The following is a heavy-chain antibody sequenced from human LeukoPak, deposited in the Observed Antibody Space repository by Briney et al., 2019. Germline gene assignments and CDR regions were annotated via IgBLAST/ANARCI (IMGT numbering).Heavy chain of an antibody. D-gene: IGHD3-9*01. J-gene: IGHJ5*02. CDR3: AKDRTPQTDWFDPWVLDP. CDR2: IYSGGFT. V-gene: IGHV3-66*01. Sequence: PGGSLRLSCAASGFTVSSSYMNWVRQAPGKGLEWVSVIYSGGFTYYADSVKGRFTISRDNSKNTVYIQMNSLRAEDTAVYYCAKDRTPQTDWFDPWVLDPWGQGTLVTVSS. CDR1: GFTVSSSY.